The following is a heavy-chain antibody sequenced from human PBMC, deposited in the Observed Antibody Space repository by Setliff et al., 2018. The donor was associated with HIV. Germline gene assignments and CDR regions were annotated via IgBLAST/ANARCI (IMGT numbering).Heavy chain of an antibody. CDR1: GVSVGSGDYY. J-gene: IGHJ4*02. Sequence: SETLSLTCSVSGVSVGSGDYYWHWIRQHPEKAMEWIGYIFHSGDTYYNPSLKSRISMSVDTSKNQFSLELTSLTAADTAVYYCATRPRISARPFDYWGQGMLVTVSS. CDR3: ATRPRISARPFDY. CDR2: IFHSGDT. V-gene: IGHV4-31*03. D-gene: IGHD6-6*01.